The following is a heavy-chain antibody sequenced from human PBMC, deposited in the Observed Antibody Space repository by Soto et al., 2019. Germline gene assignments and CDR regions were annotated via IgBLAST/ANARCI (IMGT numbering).Heavy chain of an antibody. J-gene: IGHJ4*02. CDR1: GGSFSDFY. CDR3: ARVNRGAFDH. CDR2: INHRGST. V-gene: IGHV4-34*01. Sequence: KASETLSLTCAVYGGSFSDFYWTWIRQPPGKGLEWIGQINHRGSTNYNPSLKSRVTISGDTSKNQFSLNLSSVTAADTAVYYCARVNRGAFDHWGQGALVTVSS.